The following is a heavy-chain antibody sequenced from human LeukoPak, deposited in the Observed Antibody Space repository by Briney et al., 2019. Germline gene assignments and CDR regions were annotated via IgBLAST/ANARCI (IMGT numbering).Heavy chain of an antibody. J-gene: IGHJ4*02. Sequence: PGGSLRLSWAASGFTFSSYWMHWVRQAPGKRLVWVSRINSDGSSTSYADSVKGRFTISRDNAKNTLYLQMNSLRAEDTAVYYCARGQLWTDFDYWGQGTLVTVSS. V-gene: IGHV3-74*01. CDR2: INSDGSST. CDR1: GFTFSSYW. CDR3: ARGQLWTDFDY. D-gene: IGHD5-18*01.